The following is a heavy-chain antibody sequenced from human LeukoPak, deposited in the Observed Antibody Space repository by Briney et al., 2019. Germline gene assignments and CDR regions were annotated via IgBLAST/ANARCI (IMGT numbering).Heavy chain of an antibody. D-gene: IGHD4-17*01. CDR2: MFYSGST. CDR1: GGSISSHY. V-gene: IGHV4-59*11. J-gene: IGHJ4*02. Sequence: SETLSLTCTVPGGSISSHYWSWIRQPPGKGLEWIGYMFYSGSTNYNPSLKSRVTISIQTSKNQFSLRLSSVTAADTAVYYCARGSDFGDYWGQGTLVTVSS. CDR3: ARGSDFGDY.